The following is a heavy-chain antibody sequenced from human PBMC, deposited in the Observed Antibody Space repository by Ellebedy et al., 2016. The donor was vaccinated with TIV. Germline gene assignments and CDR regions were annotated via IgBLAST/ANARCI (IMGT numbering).Heavy chain of an antibody. D-gene: IGHD2-21*01. Sequence: GESLKISCEASGFTVSDYHMDWVRQAPGKGLEWVGRIRNILRSYTTEYAASAEGRFTISRDDSKNSLFLQMNRLETEDTAMYYCAASDDGNIFEYWGQGNLVTVSS. CDR3: AASDDGNIFEY. CDR1: GFTVSDYH. J-gene: IGHJ4*02. V-gene: IGHV3-72*01. CDR2: IRNILRSYTT.